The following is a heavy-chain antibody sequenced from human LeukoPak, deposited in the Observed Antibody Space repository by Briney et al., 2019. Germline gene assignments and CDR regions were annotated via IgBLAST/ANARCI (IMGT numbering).Heavy chain of an antibody. Sequence: ASVKVSCKASGYTFTSYDINWVRQATGQGLEWMGWMNPNSGNTGYAQKFQGRVTITRNTSISTAYMELSSLRSEDTAVYYCARGLGSGWPNWFDPWGQGTLVTVSS. D-gene: IGHD6-19*01. CDR2: MNPNSGNT. V-gene: IGHV1-8*01. CDR1: GYTFTSYD. J-gene: IGHJ5*02. CDR3: ARGLGSGWPNWFDP.